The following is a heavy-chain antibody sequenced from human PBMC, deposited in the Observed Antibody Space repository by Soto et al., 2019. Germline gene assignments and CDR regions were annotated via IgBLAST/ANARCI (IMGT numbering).Heavy chain of an antibody. V-gene: IGHV4-59*08. J-gene: IGHJ4*02. CDR2: IYYSGST. CDR3: ATRSSGWYGY. Sequence: QVQLQESGPGLVKPSETLSLTCTVSGGSISSYYWSWIRQPPGKGLEWIGYIYYSGSTNYNPSLKSRVTISVDTSKNQFSLKLSSVTAADTAVYYCATRSSGWYGYWGQGTLVTVSS. CDR1: GGSISSYY. D-gene: IGHD6-19*01.